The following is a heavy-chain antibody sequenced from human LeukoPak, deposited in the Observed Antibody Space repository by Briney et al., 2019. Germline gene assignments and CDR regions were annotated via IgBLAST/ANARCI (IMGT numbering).Heavy chain of an antibody. Sequence: ASVKVSCKASGGTFSSYAISWVRQARGQGLEWMGGIIPIFGTANYAQKFQGRVTITTDEPTSTAYMELSSLRSEDTAVYYCARDADAYCGGDCYSYFDYWGKGTLVTVSS. D-gene: IGHD2-21*02. CDR1: GGTFSSYA. CDR2: IIPIFGTA. V-gene: IGHV1-69*05. J-gene: IGHJ4*02. CDR3: ARDADAYCGGDCYSYFDY.